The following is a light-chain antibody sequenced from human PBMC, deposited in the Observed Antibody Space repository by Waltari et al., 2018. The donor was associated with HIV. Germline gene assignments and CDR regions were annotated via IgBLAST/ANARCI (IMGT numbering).Light chain of an antibody. CDR1: QSVSSSY. CDR3: QQYGSSPPLT. V-gene: IGKV3-20*01. CDR2: GAS. Sequence: EIVLTQSPGTLSLSPGERATLSCRASQSVSSSYLAWYQQKPGQATRLLISGASRRATGIPDSFSGSGSGTDFTLTISIREPEDVAVYYCQQYGSSPPLTFGGGTNVEIK. J-gene: IGKJ4*01.